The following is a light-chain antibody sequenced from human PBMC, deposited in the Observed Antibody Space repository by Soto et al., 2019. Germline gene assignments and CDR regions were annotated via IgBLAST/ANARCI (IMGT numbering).Light chain of an antibody. V-gene: IGLV1-40*01. Sequence: QSVLTQPPSVSGAPGQRVTISCTGSSSNIGAGYDVHWYQQLPGTAPKLLIYGNSNRPAGVPDRFSGSKSGTSASLAITGLQAEDEADYYCQSYDSSQSGSVVFGGGTKLTVL. J-gene: IGLJ2*01. CDR3: QSYDSSQSGSVV. CDR1: SSNIGAGYD. CDR2: GNS.